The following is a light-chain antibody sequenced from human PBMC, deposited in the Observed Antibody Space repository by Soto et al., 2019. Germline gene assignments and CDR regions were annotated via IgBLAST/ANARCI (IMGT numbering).Light chain of an antibody. CDR1: QAVPNN. Sequence: DIHLTQSPSFLSASVGDRVTITCRPSQAVPNNMAWYQQKPGKPPKLLIYEESTLHSGVPSRFSGRKSGTQFTLTLGSLQPEYFATYYCQQVRTYPLTFGGWTKVEIK. J-gene: IGKJ4*01. CDR2: EES. V-gene: IGKV1-9*01. CDR3: QQVRTYPLT.